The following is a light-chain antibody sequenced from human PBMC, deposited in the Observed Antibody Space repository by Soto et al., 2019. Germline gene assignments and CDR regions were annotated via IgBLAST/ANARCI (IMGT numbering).Light chain of an antibody. CDR3: NSQTTSGIRV. J-gene: IGLJ1*01. V-gene: IGLV2-14*01. CDR1: STDVGDSNH. CDR2: EVS. Sequence: QSVLTQPASVSGSPGQSITISCTGTSTDVGDSNHVSWYQHHPGKAPKLIIYEVSYRPSGVSNRFSGSKSAYTASLTISGLQAEEEADYYCNSQTTSGIRVFGTGTKVTVL.